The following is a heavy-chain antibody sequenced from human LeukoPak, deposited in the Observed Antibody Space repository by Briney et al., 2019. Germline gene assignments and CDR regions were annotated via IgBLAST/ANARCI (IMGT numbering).Heavy chain of an antibody. V-gene: IGHV3-48*01. CDR2: ISSASNTI. D-gene: IGHD3-10*01. CDR1: GFTFSSYS. J-gene: IGHJ5*02. CDR3: ARDGWFGDYNWFDP. Sequence: GGSLRLSCAASGFTFSSYSMNWVRQAPGKGLEWISYISSASNTIYYADSVKGRFTISRDNAKNSVYLQMNSLRAEDTTMYYCARDGWFGDYNWFDPWGQGTLVTVSS.